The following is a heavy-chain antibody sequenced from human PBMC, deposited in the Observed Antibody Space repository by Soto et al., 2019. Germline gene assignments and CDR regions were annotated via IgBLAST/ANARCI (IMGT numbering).Heavy chain of an antibody. Sequence: QVQLQESGPGLVKPSETLSLTCSVSGGSIISHYWSWIRQPPGKGLEWIGYIHYTGSTEYNPSLKCRLTISVDTSKNQFSLKLSSVTAADTAVYYCARGGWSLDYWGQGTLVTVSS. J-gene: IGHJ4*02. D-gene: IGHD2-15*01. V-gene: IGHV4-59*11. CDR1: GGSIISHY. CDR2: IHYTGST. CDR3: ARGGWSLDY.